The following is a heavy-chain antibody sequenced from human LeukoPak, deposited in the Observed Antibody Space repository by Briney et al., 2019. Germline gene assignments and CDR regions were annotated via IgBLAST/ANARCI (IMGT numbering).Heavy chain of an antibody. CDR3: ARGGGSSWYYYYYMDV. CDR1: GGSFSGYY. CDR2: INHSGST. D-gene: IGHD6-13*01. J-gene: IGHJ6*03. V-gene: IGHV4-34*01. Sequence: SETLSLTCAVYGGSFSGYYWSWIRQPPGKGLEWIGEINHSGSTNYNPSLKSRVTISVDTSKNQFSLKLSSVTAADTAVYYCARGGGSSWYYYYYMDVWGKGTSVTVSS.